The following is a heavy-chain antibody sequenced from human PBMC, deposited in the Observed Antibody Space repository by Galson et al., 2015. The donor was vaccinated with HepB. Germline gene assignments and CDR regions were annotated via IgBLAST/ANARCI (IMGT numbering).Heavy chain of an antibody. J-gene: IGHJ4*02. Sequence: SLRLSCAVSGATFSHYGMHWVRQAPGKGLEWVAGIWADGTKKFYAESVQGRFTISRDNSKNILYLQMDSLGVEDTAAYFCTRDGSGSRPESYFDYWGQGTLVTVSS. D-gene: IGHD1-26*01. CDR3: TRDGSGSRPESYFDY. CDR2: IWADGTKK. V-gene: IGHV3-33*01. CDR1: GATFSHYG.